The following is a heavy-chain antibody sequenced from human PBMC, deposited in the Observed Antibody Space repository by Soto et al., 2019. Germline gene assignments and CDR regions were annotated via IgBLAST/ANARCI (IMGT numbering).Heavy chain of an antibody. CDR1: GFTFSSYG. CDR3: AKEGHYDFWSGYYPPPGYYYGMDV. Sequence: LRLSCAASGFTFSSYGMHWVRHAPGNGLEWVAVISYDGINRYYVDSVKGRFTISRDNSKNTLYLQMNSLRAEDTAVYYCAKEGHYDFWSGYYPPPGYYYGMDVWGQGTTVTVSS. D-gene: IGHD3-3*01. V-gene: IGHV3-30*18. J-gene: IGHJ6*02. CDR2: ISYDGINR.